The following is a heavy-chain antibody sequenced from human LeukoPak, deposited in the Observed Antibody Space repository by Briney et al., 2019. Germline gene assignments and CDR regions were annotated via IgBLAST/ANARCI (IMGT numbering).Heavy chain of an antibody. J-gene: IGHJ4*02. D-gene: IGHD1-1*01. V-gene: IGHV3-53*01. Sequence: PGGSLRLSCAASGFTVSSNYMSWVRQAPGKGLELVSVIYSGGSTYYADSVKGRFTISRDNSKNTLYLQMNSLRAEDTAVYYCARQYNWNDRYFDYWGQGTLVTVSS. CDR3: ARQYNWNDRYFDY. CDR2: IYSGGST. CDR1: GFTVSSNY.